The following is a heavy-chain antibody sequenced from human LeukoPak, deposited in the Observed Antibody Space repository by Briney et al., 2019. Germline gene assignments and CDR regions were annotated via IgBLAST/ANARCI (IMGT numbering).Heavy chain of an antibody. CDR3: ARQYSSGWSYYYGLDV. D-gene: IGHD6-19*01. J-gene: IGHJ6*02. CDR2: TYYRSEWYN. V-gene: IGHV6-1*01. Sequence: SQTLSLTRVISGDSVSSNSAAWNWIRQSPSRGLEWLGRTYYRSEWYNDYAVSVKSRITINPDKSKNQFSLQLNSVTPEDTAVYYCARQYSSGWSYYYGLDVWGRGTTVTVSS. CDR1: GDSVSSNSAA.